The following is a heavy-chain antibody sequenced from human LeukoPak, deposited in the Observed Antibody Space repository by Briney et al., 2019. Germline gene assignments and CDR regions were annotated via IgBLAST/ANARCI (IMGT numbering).Heavy chain of an antibody. D-gene: IGHD7-27*01. J-gene: IGHJ4*02. V-gene: IGHV5-51*01. CDR2: IYPSDSHT. CDR1: GYSFTSYW. CDR3: ATYRALTGESYYFDY. Sequence: GESLKTSCKGSGYSFTSYWIGWVRQMPGKGLEWMGVIYPSDSHTRYSPSFQGQITISADKSISTASLQWSSLKASDTAMYYCATYRALTGESYYFDYWGQGTLVTVPS.